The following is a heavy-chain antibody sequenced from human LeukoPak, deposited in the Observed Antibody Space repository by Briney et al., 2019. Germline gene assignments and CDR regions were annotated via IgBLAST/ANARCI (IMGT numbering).Heavy chain of an antibody. Sequence: SVKVSCKASGGTFSSYAISWVRQAPGQGLEWMGRIIPILGIANYAQKFQGRVTITADKSTSTAYMELSSLRSEDTAVYYCARAVREQRDYYYYYGMDVWGQGTTVTVS. CDR2: IIPILGIA. D-gene: IGHD6-25*01. V-gene: IGHV1-69*04. J-gene: IGHJ6*02. CDR3: ARAVREQRDYYYYYGMDV. CDR1: GGTFSSYA.